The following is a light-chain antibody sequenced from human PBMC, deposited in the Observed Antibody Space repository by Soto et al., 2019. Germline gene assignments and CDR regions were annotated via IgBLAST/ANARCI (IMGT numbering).Light chain of an antibody. CDR2: DAS. Sequence: EIVLTQSPAPLSLSPGERATLSCRASQSVSSNLAWYQQKPGQAPRLLIYDASNRATGIPARFSGSGSGTDFNLTISSLEPEDFAVYYCQQRSTRPLTFGGGTKVEIK. CDR3: QQRSTRPLT. CDR1: QSVSSN. J-gene: IGKJ4*01. V-gene: IGKV3-11*01.